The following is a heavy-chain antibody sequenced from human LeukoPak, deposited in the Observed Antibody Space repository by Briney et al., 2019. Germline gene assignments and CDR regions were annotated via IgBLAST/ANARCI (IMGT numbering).Heavy chain of an antibody. CDR1: GGSINSGGYY. D-gene: IGHD2-2*01. CDR3: ARDLGYCSSTSCYSRGKGAFDI. Sequence: PSQTLSLTCTVSGGSINSGGYYWSWIRQPPGKGLEWIGYFYHRGSTYYNPSLKSRVTISVDRSKNQISLKLNSVTAADTAVYYCARDLGYCSSTSCYSRGKGAFDIWGQGTMVTVSS. J-gene: IGHJ3*02. V-gene: IGHV4-30-2*01. CDR2: FYHRGST.